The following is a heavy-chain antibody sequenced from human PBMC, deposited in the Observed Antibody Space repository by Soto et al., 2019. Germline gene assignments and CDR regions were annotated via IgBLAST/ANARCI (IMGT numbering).Heavy chain of an antibody. CDR3: ARGRFVVVTAIDAFDI. J-gene: IGHJ3*02. Sequence: QVQLVESGGGVVQPGRSLRLSCAASGFTFSSYAMHWVRQAPGKGLEWVAVISYDGSNKYYADSVKGRFTISRDNSKNTLYLQMNSLRAEDTGVYYCARGRFVVVTAIDAFDIWGQGTMVTVSS. CDR1: GFTFSSYA. D-gene: IGHD2-21*02. CDR2: ISYDGSNK. V-gene: IGHV3-30-3*01.